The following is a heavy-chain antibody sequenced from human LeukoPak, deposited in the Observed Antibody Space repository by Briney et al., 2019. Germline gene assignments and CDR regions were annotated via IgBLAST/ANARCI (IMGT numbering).Heavy chain of an antibody. CDR2: IYYSGST. D-gene: IGHD2-2*02. CDR1: GGSISSSSYY. CDR3: ARVRFYCSSTSCYRFDP. J-gene: IGHJ5*02. V-gene: IGHV4-39*07. Sequence: PSETLSLTCTVSGGSISSSSYYWGWIRQPPGKGLEWIGSIYYSGSTYYNPSLKSRVTISVDTSKNQFSLKLSSVTAADTAVYYCARVRFYCSSTSCYRFDPWGQGTLVTVSP.